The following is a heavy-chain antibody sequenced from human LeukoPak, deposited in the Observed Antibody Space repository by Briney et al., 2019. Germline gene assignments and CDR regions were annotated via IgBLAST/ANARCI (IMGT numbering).Heavy chain of an antibody. CDR3: AKEGLVGGVVMGSRGYFDY. V-gene: IGHV3-23*01. D-gene: IGHD3-3*01. CDR2: ISGSGGST. J-gene: IGHJ4*02. CDR1: GFTFSSYA. Sequence: PGGSLRLSCAASGFTFSSYAMSWVRQAPGKGLEWVSAISGSGGSTYYADSVKGRFTISRDNSKNTLYLQMNSLRAEDTAVYYCAKEGLVGGVVMGSRGYFDYWGQGTLVTVSS.